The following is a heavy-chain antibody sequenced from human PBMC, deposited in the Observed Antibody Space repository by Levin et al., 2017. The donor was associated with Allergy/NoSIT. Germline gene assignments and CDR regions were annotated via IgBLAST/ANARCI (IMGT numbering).Heavy chain of an antibody. CDR2: ISGSGGST. CDR3: AKPYDSGLYHIPWRRAFDS. J-gene: IGHJ3*02. D-gene: IGHD3-22*01. V-gene: IGHV3-23*01. CDR1: GFTFDSYA. Sequence: GGSLRLSCAASGFTFDSYAMSWVRQAPGKGLEWVSTISGSGGSTYYADSVKGRFTISRDNSKNTLYLQMNSLRADDTAVYYCAKPYDSGLYHIPWRRAFDSWGQGTTVTVSS.